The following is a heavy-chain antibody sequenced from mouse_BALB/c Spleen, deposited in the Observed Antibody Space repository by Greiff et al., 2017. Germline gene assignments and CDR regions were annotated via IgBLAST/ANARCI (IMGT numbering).Heavy chain of an antibody. CDR2: ISYSGST. J-gene: IGHJ3*01. CDR3: ARSYYGNPAWFAY. Sequence: EVKLVESGPSLVKPSQTLSLTCSVTGDSITSGYWNWIRKFPGNKLEYMGYISYSGSTYYNPSLKSRISITRDTSKNQYYLQLNSVTTEDTATYYCARSYYGNPAWFAYWGQGTLVTVSA. D-gene: IGHD2-10*01. CDR1: GDSITSGY. V-gene: IGHV3-8*02.